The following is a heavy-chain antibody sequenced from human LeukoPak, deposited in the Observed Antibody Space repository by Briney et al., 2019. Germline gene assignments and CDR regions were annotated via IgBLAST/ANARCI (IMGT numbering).Heavy chain of an antibody. D-gene: IGHD3-10*01. J-gene: IGHJ4*02. CDR1: GGSLSGYY. CDR3: ARARLLWFGEPRPTTLFDY. CDR2: INHSGST. V-gene: IGHV4-34*01. Sequence: SETLSHTCAVYGGSLSGYYWSWIRQPPGKGLEWIGEINHSGSTNYNPSLKSRVTISVDTSKNQFSLKLSSVTAADTAVYYCARARLLWFGEPRPTTLFDYWGQGTLVTVSS.